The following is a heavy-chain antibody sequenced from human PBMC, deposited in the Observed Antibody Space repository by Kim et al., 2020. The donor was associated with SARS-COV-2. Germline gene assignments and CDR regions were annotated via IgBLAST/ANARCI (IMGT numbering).Heavy chain of an antibody. Sequence: SYADSVKGRLTISRDKSKNTLYLQMNSLRAEDTAVYYCARDTRDYYGMDVWGQGTTVTVSS. CDR3: ARDTRDYYGMDV. V-gene: IGHV3-33*01. J-gene: IGHJ6*02.